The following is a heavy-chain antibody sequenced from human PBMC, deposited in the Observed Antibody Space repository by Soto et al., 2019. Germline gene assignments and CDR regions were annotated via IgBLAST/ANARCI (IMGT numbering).Heavy chain of an antibody. CDR2: ISAYNGNT. V-gene: IGHV1-18*04. D-gene: IGHD1-1*01. CDR1: GYTFTSYY. CDR3: ARDMDWNDPGDY. Sequence: GASVKVSCKASGYTFTSYYMHWVRQAPGQGLEWMGRISAYNGNTNYAQKLQGRVTMTTDTSTSTAYMELRSLRSDDTAVYYCARDMDWNDPGDYWGQGTLVTVSS. J-gene: IGHJ4*02.